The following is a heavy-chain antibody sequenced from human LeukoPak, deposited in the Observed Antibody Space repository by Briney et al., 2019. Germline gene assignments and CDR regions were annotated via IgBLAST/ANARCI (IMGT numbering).Heavy chain of an antibody. V-gene: IGHV3-64D*06. CDR2: ISSNGGST. J-gene: IGHJ5*02. CDR1: GFTFSSYA. Sequence: PGGSLRLSCAASGFTFSSYAMHWVRQAPGKGLEYVSAISSNGGSTYYADSVKGRFTISRDNSKNTLYLQMSSLRAEDTAVYYCVKLVDTAMSNWFDPWGQGTLVTVSS. D-gene: IGHD5-18*01. CDR3: VKLVDTAMSNWFDP.